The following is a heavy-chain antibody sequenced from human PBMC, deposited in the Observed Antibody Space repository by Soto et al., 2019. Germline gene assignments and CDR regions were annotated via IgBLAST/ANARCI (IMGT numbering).Heavy chain of an antibody. CDR2: ISWNSKSK. CDR3: AIVMDSSGGAYYDMDV. D-gene: IGHD3-22*01. V-gene: IGHV3-9*01. J-gene: IGHJ6*01. CDR1: GFMFADYA. Sequence: EVQLVESGGTLVQPGRSLRLSCATSGFMFADYAMHWVRQAPGKGLEWVAGISWNSKSKDYADAVRGRFTISRDNDKKALYLQMTTLRADDKALYYCAIVMDSSGGAYYDMDVWGQGTTVTVSS.